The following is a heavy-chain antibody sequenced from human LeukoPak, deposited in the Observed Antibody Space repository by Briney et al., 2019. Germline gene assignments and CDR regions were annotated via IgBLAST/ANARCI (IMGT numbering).Heavy chain of an antibody. V-gene: IGHV1-69*04. J-gene: IGHJ3*02. CDR3: AREYYDILTGYYDSGNDAFDI. CDR2: IIPILGIA. Sequence: SVKVSCKASGGTFSSYAISWVRQAPGQGLEWMGRIIPILGIANYAQKFQGRVTITADNSTSTAYMELSSLRSEDTAVYYCAREYYDILTGYYDSGNDAFDIWGHGKIVTVSS. CDR1: GGTFSSYA. D-gene: IGHD3-9*01.